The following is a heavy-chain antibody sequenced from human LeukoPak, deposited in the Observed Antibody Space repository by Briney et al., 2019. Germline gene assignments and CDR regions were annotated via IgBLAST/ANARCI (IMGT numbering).Heavy chain of an antibody. Sequence: GGSLRLSCVTSGFPLSTYGVHWVRQAPGSGLEWLAYIHYDGYTTNYADSVKGRFTISRENSKNTLYLQMNSLRTEDTAVYYCAKDVAYTFDYWAREPSSPSPQ. J-gene: IGHJ4*02. V-gene: IGHV3-30*02. CDR3: AKDVAYTFDY. CDR2: IHYDGYTT. CDR1: GFPLSTYG. D-gene: IGHD3-16*01.